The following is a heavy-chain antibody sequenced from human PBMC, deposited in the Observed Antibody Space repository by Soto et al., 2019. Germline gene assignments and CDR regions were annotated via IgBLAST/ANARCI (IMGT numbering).Heavy chain of an antibody. Sequence: EVPLVESGGGLVQLGGSLKLSCAASGFTFSGSSVHWVRQASGKGLEWVGRIRNKANSYATAYAASVRGRFTISRDDSKNTAFLQMNSLNTEDTAVYYCISHSPEDMIRTWGQGTLVTVSS. CDR1: GFTFSGSS. J-gene: IGHJ4*02. D-gene: IGHD2-15*01. V-gene: IGHV3-73*02. CDR2: IRNKANSYAT. CDR3: ISHSPEDMIRT.